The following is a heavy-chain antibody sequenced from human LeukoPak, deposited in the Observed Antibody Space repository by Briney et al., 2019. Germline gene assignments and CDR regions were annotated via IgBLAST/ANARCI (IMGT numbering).Heavy chain of an antibody. CDR1: GFTFSSYE. D-gene: IGHD3-22*01. V-gene: IGHV3-30*04. Sequence: PGGSLRLSCAASGFTFSSYEMNWVRQAPGKGLEWVAVISYDGSNKYYADSVKGRFTISRDNSKNTLYVQMNSLRAEDTAVYYCARESSPYYYDSSDSMSFDYWGQGILVTVSS. J-gene: IGHJ4*02. CDR3: ARESSPYYYDSSDSMSFDY. CDR2: ISYDGSNK.